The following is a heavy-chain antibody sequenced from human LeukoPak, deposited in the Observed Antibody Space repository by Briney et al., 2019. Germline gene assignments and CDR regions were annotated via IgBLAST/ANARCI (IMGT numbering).Heavy chain of an antibody. D-gene: IGHD3-9*01. CDR2: IYHSGST. V-gene: IGHV4-38-2*02. J-gene: IGHJ3*02. CDR1: GYSISSGYY. Sequence: SETLSLTCAVSGYSISSGYYWGWIRQPPGKGLEWIGSIYHSGSTYYNPSLKSRVTISVDTSKNQFSLKLSSVTAADTAVYYCARDSDYDILTGVFDIWGQGTMVTVSS. CDR3: ARDSDYDILTGVFDI.